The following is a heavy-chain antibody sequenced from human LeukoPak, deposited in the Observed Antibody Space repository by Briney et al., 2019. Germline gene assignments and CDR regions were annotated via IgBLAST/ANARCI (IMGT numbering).Heavy chain of an antibody. D-gene: IGHD1-26*01. CDR2: ISGSGGST. CDR1: GFTFSSYA. CDR3: AKVRMGATSSFDY. V-gene: IGHV3-23*01. J-gene: IGHJ4*02. Sequence: GGSMRLSCAASGFTFSSYAVSWVRQAPGKLLEWVSAISGSGGSTYYADSVKGPFTISRDNSKNTLYLQMNSLRAEDTAVYYCAKVRMGATSSFDYWGQGTLVTVSS.